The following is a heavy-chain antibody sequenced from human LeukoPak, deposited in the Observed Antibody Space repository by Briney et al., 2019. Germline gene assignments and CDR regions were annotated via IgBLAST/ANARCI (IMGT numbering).Heavy chain of an antibody. CDR2: TNPDSGAT. V-gene: IGHV1-2*02. CDR3: ARDAMVVAATYYYYYYYMDV. D-gene: IGHD2-15*01. J-gene: IGHJ6*03. Sequence: ASVKVSCKASGYTFTGYYMHWVRQAPGQGLEWMGWTNPDSGATDYAQKFQGRVTMTRDTSITTAYMELSSLRSDDTAVYHCARDAMVVAATYYYYYYYMDVWGKGTTVTVSS. CDR1: GYTFTGYY.